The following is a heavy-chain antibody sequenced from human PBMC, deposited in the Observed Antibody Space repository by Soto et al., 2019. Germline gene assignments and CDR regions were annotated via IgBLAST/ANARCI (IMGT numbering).Heavy chain of an antibody. CDR2: ISYGGGTT. Sequence: GGSLRLSCAASEFTFSNYAMSWVRQAPGKGLEWVSAISYGGGTTYYADSVKGRFTISRDNSKNTLYLQMNSLRAEDTAVYYCAKGVPGIAVAGTGYFQHWGQGTLVTSPQ. D-gene: IGHD6-19*01. J-gene: IGHJ1*01. CDR1: EFTFSNYA. V-gene: IGHV3-23*01. CDR3: AKGVPGIAVAGTGYFQH.